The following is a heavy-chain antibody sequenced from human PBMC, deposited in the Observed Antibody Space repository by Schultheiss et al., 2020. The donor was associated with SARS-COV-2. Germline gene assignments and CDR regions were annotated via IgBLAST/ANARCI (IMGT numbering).Heavy chain of an antibody. V-gene: IGHV1-2*02. CDR3: ARDGGYCSGGSCFLGGLGYYGMDV. CDR1: GYTFTGHY. CDR2: IDPNSGGT. J-gene: IGHJ6*02. Sequence: ASVKVSCKTSGYTFTGHYMHWVRQAPGQGLEWMGWIDPNSGGTNYAQKFQGRVTMTRDTSTSTAYMELRSLRSDDTAVYYCARDGGYCSGGSCFLGGLGYYGMDVWGQGTTVTVSS. D-gene: IGHD2-15*01.